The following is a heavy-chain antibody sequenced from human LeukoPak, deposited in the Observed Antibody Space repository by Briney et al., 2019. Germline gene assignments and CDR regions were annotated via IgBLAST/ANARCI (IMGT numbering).Heavy chain of an antibody. D-gene: IGHD3-10*01. CDR1: GGSISSSSYY. Sequence: SETLSLTCTVSGGSISSSSYYWGWIRQPPGKGLEWIGSIYYSGSTYYNPSLKSRVTISVDTSKNQFSLKLSSVTAADTAVYYCARLSITMVRGVLDYWSQGTLVTVS. V-gene: IGHV4-39*01. J-gene: IGHJ4*02. CDR3: ARLSITMVRGVLDY. CDR2: IYYSGST.